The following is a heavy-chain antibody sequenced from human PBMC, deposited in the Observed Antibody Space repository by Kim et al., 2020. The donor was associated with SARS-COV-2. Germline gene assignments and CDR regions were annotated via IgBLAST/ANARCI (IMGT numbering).Heavy chain of an antibody. V-gene: IGHV3-33*05. CDR2: ISYDGSNK. CDR1: GFTFSSYG. Sequence: GGSLRLSCAASGFTFSSYGMHWVRQAPGKGLEWVAVISYDGSNKYYADSVKGRFTISRDNSKNTLYLQMNSLRAEDTAVYYCARDYATDYYYYYGMDVWGQGTTVTVSS. J-gene: IGHJ6*02. D-gene: IGHD1-26*01. CDR3: ARDYATDYYYYYGMDV.